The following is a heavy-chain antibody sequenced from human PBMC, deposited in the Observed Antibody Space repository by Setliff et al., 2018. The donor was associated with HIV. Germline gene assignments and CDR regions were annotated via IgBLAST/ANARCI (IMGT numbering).Heavy chain of an antibody. CDR2: IYYSGST. CDR3: ARDRHYGSGSYHDAFDI. V-gene: IGHV4-38-2*02. Sequence: PSETLSLTCSVSGYSISNGYYWGWIRQPPGKGLEWVGSIYYSGSTNYNPSLKSRVTISVDTSKNQFSLKLSSVTAADTAVYYCARDRHYGSGSYHDAFDIWGQGTMVTVSS. CDR1: GYSISNGYY. D-gene: IGHD3-10*01. J-gene: IGHJ3*02.